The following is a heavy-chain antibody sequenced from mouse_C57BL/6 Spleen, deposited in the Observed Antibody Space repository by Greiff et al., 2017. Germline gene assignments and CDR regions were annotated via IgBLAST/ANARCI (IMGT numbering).Heavy chain of an antibody. CDR3: ARRGDDYDGYYFDY. CDR1: GYTFTSYW. J-gene: IGHJ2*01. D-gene: IGHD2-4*01. CDR2: IDPSDSYT. Sequence: QVQLKQPGAELVMPGASVKLSCKASGYTFTSYWMHWVKQRPGQGLEWIGEIDPSDSYTNYNQKFKGKSTLTVDKSSSTAYMQLSSLTSEDSAVYYCARRGDDYDGYYFDYWGKGTTLTVSS. V-gene: IGHV1-69*01.